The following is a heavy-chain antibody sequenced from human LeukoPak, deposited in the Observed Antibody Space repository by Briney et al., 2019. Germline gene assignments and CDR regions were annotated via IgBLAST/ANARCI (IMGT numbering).Heavy chain of an antibody. V-gene: IGHV4-61*02. Sequence: PSETLSLTCTVSGGSISSGSYYWSWIRQPAGKGLEWIGRIYTSGSTNYNPSLKSRVTISVDTSKNQFSLKLSSVTAADTAVYYCARFGVKGYDILTGYHPEAFDIWGQGTMVTVSS. J-gene: IGHJ3*02. CDR3: ARFGVKGYDILTGYHPEAFDI. CDR2: IYTSGST. D-gene: IGHD3-9*01. CDR1: GGSISSGSYY.